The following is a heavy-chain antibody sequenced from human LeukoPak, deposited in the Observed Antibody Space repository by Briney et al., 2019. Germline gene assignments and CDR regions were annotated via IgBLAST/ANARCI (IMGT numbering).Heavy chain of an antibody. J-gene: IGHJ3*02. D-gene: IGHD5-12*01. CDR2: LSNTNMI. V-gene: IGHV3-69-1*01. Sequence: PGGSLRLSCAASGFSFSSYGMNWVRQAPGKGLEWLSYLSNTNMIHYAESVKGRFTISRDNAKNSLYLQMNSLRAEDTAVYYCAKDRSGYDFGAFDIWGQGTMVTVSS. CDR1: GFSFSSYG. CDR3: AKDRSGYDFGAFDI.